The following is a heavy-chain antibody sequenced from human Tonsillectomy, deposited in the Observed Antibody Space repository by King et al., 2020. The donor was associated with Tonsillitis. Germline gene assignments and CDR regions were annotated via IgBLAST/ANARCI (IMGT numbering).Heavy chain of an antibody. CDR3: ARDRPSGLYGAGEKGMDV. CDR1: GYTFTSYG. V-gene: IGHV1-18*04. D-gene: IGHD6-19*01. Sequence: QLVQSGAEVKKPGASVKVSCKASGYTFTSYGVSWVRQAPGQGLEWMGWISSYNVSTNYAQNLQGRVTMTTDTSTSTAYMELRSLRSDDTAVYYCARDRPSGLYGAGEKGMDVWGQGTTVTVSS. CDR2: ISSYNVST. J-gene: IGHJ6*02.